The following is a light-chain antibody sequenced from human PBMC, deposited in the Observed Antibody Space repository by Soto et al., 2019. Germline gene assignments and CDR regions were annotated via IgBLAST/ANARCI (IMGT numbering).Light chain of an antibody. J-gene: IGLJ2*01. V-gene: IGLV2-14*01. Sequence: QSALTQPASVSGSPGQSITISCTGTSSDVGGYNYVSWYQQHPGKAPKLMIYDVSNRPSGVFNRFSGAKSGNTAYLPISGLQAEDEADYYCSSYTSSSTVVFGGGTKLTVL. CDR2: DVS. CDR1: SSDVGGYNY. CDR3: SSYTSSSTVV.